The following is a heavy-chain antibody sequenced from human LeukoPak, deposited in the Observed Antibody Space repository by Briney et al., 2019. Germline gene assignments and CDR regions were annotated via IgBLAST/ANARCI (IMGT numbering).Heavy chain of an antibody. CDR1: GFTFSSYG. Sequence: GGSLRLSCAASGFTFSSYGMHWVRQAPGKGLEWVAVISYDGRNKYHSDSVKGRFTISRDNSKNTLYLQMNSLRAEDTAAYYCAKDSSSGAADYYFDYWGQGTLVTVSS. V-gene: IGHV3-30*18. CDR3: AKDSSSGAADYYFDY. J-gene: IGHJ4*02. CDR2: ISYDGRNK. D-gene: IGHD1-26*01.